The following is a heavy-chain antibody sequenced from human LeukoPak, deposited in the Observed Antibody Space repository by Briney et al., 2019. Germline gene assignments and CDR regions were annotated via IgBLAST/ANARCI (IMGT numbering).Heavy chain of an antibody. CDR2: ISWNSGSI. CDR1: GFTFDDYA. J-gene: IGHJ6*02. Sequence: PGGSLRLSSAASGFTFDDYAMHWVRQAPGKGLEWVSGISWNSGSIGYADSVKGRFTISRDNAKNSLYLQMNSLRAEDTALYYCAKGRGATVRNYGMDVWGQGTTVTVSS. V-gene: IGHV3-9*01. D-gene: IGHD1-26*01. CDR3: AKGRGATVRNYGMDV.